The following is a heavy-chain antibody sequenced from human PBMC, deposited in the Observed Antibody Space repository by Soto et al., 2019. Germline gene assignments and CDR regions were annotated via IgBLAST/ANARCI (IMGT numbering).Heavy chain of an antibody. CDR2: ISAYNGNT. Sequence: QVQLVQSGAEVKKPGASVKVSCKASGYTFTNFGITWVRQAPGQGLEWMGWISAYNGNTNYAQHFRGRVTMTTDTATRTAYLDLRSLGSDDTAVDYCARGGTPIDYWRQGTLVTVSS. V-gene: IGHV1-18*01. J-gene: IGHJ4*02. D-gene: IGHD3-16*01. CDR1: GYTFTNFG. CDR3: ARGGTPIDY.